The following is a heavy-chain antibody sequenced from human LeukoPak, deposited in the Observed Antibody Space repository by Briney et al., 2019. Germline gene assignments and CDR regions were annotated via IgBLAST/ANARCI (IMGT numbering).Heavy chain of an antibody. J-gene: IGHJ4*02. CDR3: ARDSWIAAAGNFDY. CDR2: IWYDGSNK. V-gene: IGHV3-33*01. Sequence: GRSLRPSCAASGFTFSSYGMHWVRQAPGKGLEWVAVIWYDGSNKYYADSVKGRFTISRDNSKNTLYLRMNSLRAGDTAVYYCARDSWIAAAGNFDYWGQGTLVTVSS. CDR1: GFTFSSYG. D-gene: IGHD6-13*01.